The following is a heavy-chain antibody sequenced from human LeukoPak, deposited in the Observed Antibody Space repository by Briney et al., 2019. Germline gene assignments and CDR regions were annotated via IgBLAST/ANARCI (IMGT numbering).Heavy chain of an antibody. CDR1: GFTFSSYG. V-gene: IGHV3-30*18. CDR2: ISYDGSNK. D-gene: IGHD3-16*01. CDR3: AKGFREGGALDY. J-gene: IGHJ4*02. Sequence: AGGSLRLSCAASGFTFSSYGMHWVRQAPGKGLEWGAVISYDGSNKYYADSVKGRFTISRDNSKNTLYLQMNSLRAEDTAVYYCAKGFREGGALDYWGQGTLVTVSS.